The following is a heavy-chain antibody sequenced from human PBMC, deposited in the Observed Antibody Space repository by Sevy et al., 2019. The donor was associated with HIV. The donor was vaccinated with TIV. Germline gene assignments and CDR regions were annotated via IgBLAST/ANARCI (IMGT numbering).Heavy chain of an antibody. CDR3: AGGRYDSSGSFDAFDI. V-gene: IGHV3-23*01. CDR2: IYGSSGAT. CDR1: GFTFISYA. D-gene: IGHD3-22*01. J-gene: IGHJ3*02. Sequence: GGSLRLSCKPSGFTFISYAMNWVRQAPGKGLEWVSTIYGSSGATYYGDSVKGRVTITRENSKDTLYLQMNSMGTEDTAVYYGAGGRYDSSGSFDAFDIWGQGTMVTVSS.